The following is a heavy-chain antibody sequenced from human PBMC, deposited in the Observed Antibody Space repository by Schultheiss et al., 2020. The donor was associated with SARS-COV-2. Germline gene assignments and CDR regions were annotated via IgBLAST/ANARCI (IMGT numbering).Heavy chain of an antibody. CDR3: ASMGRRAAGRDNLFDP. D-gene: IGHD6-13*01. CDR1: GGSISSYY. J-gene: IGHJ5*02. Sequence: SETLSLTCTVSGGSISSYYWSWIRQPAGKGLEWIGRIYTSGSTNYNPSLKSRVTMSVDTSKNQFSLKLSSVTAADTAVYYCASMGRRAAGRDNLFDPWGQGTLVTVSS. V-gene: IGHV4-4*07. CDR2: IYTSGST.